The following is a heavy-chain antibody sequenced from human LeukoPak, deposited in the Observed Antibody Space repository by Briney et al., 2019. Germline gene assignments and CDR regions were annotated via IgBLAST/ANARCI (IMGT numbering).Heavy chain of an antibody. D-gene: IGHD4-23*01. CDR2: ITAYNGNT. Sequence: ASMKVSCKASGYTFTSYGISWVRQAPGQGLEWMGWITAYNGNTNYAQKLQGRVTMTTDTSTSTAYMELTGLRSDDTALNFSARARIGNDWFDPWGEGTVVTVSS. J-gene: IGHJ5*02. CDR3: ARARIGNDWFDP. V-gene: IGHV1-18*01. CDR1: GYTFTSYG.